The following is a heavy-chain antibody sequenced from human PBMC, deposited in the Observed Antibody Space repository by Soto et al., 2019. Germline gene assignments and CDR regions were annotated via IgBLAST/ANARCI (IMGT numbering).Heavy chain of an antibody. D-gene: IGHD5-12*01. CDR3: ARDGRAYSGQDSLDF. V-gene: IGHV3-30-3*01. Sequence: GGSLRLSCAASGFTFSSYAMQWVRQAPGEGLEWVAVISFHGTNKNYADSVKGRFTISRDNSNNTVFLEMNSLRPEDTAMYYCARDGRAYSGQDSLDFWGQGTPVTVSS. CDR2: ISFHGTNK. CDR1: GFTFSSYA. J-gene: IGHJ4*02.